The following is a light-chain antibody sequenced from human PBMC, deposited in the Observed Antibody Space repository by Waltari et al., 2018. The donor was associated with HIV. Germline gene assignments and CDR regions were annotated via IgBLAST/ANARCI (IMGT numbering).Light chain of an antibody. V-gene: IGLV2-23*02. CDR3: SSYAGSSTLWV. J-gene: IGLJ3*02. CDR1: GSDIGNYNL. CDR2: EVN. Sequence: QSALTQPASVSESPGQSITISCTGTGSDIGNYNLVSWYQQYPGKAPKLIIYEVNKAPSGVSSRFSGSKSGNTASLTVSGLQAEDEADYYCSSYAGSSTLWVFGGGTQLTVL.